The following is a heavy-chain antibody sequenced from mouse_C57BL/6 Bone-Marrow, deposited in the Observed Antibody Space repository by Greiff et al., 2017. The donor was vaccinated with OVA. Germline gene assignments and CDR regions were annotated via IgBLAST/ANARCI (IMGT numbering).Heavy chain of an antibody. Sequence: QVQLQQSGPELVKPGASVKISCKASGYAFSSSWMNWVKQRPGKGLEWIGRIYPGDGDTNYKGKFKGKATLTADKSSSTAYMQLSSLTSEDSAVYFCARRGVYDYDGYAMDYWGQGTSVTVSS. D-gene: IGHD2-4*01. CDR3: ARRGVYDYDGYAMDY. J-gene: IGHJ4*01. CDR1: GYAFSSSW. V-gene: IGHV1-82*01. CDR2: IYPGDGDT.